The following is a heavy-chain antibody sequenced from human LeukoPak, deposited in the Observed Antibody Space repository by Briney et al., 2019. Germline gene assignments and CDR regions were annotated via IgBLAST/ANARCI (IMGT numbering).Heavy chain of an antibody. V-gene: IGHV1-3*01. J-gene: IGHJ4*02. CDR2: INAGNGNT. D-gene: IGHD3-22*01. Sequence: GASVKVSCKASGYTFTSYAMHWVRQAPGQRPEWMGWINAGNGNTKYSQKFQGRVTITRDTSASTAYMELSSLRSEDTAVYYCARPHGSGYYQDFDYWGQGTLVTVSS. CDR1: GYTFTSYA. CDR3: ARPHGSGYYQDFDY.